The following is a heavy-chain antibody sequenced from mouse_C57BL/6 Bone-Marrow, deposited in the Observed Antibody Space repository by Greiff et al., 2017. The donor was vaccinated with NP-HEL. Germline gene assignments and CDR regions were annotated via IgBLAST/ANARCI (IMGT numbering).Heavy chain of an antibody. CDR3: ARAYGSSRYWYFDV. Sequence: VMLVESGPGLVQPSQSLSITCTVSGFSLTSYGVHWVRQSPGKGLGWLGVIWSGGSTDYNAAFISRLSISKDNSKSQVFFKMNSLQADDTAIYYCARAYGSSRYWYFDVWGTGTTVTVSS. CDR1: GFSLTSYG. CDR2: IWSGGST. V-gene: IGHV2-2*01. D-gene: IGHD1-1*01. J-gene: IGHJ1*03.